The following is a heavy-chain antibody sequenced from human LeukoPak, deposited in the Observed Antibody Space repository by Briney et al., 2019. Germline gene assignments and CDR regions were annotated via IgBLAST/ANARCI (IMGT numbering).Heavy chain of an antibody. CDR3: ARLLPLQGGDV. J-gene: IGHJ6*01. V-gene: IGHV4-34*01. Sequence: SETLSLTCAVYGVSFTNYYWSWFRQPPGKGLEWIGEINRSGGTNYNASLKSRATISLDTSKNQFSLRLRSVTAADTAVYYCARLLPLQGGDVWGQGTTVTVSS. CDR2: INRSGGT. CDR1: GVSFTNYY. D-gene: IGHD2-15*01.